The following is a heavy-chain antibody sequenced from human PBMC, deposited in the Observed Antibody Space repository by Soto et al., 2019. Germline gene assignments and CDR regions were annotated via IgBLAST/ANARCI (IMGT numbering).Heavy chain of an antibody. D-gene: IGHD1-7*01. CDR3: ARVDWNYQEYYFDY. CDR1: GGSISSYY. V-gene: IGHV4-59*01. Sequence: SETLSLTCTVSGGSISSYYWSWIRHPPGKGLEWIGYIYYSGSTNYNPSLKSRVTISVDTSKNQFSLKLSSVTAADTAVYYCARVDWNYQEYYFDYWGQGTLVTVSS. CDR2: IYYSGST. J-gene: IGHJ4*02.